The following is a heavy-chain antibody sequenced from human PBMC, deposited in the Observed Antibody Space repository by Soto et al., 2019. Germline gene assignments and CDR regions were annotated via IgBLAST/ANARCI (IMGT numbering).Heavy chain of an antibody. CDR2: IRPDGYGP. J-gene: IGHJ4*02. CDR1: GFTFSDFY. D-gene: IGHD4-4*01. CDR3: AGWGGHDYNY. Sequence: EVQLVQSGGGLVQPGGSLRLSCVGSGFTFSDFYMNWVRQAPGKGLEWVANIRPDGYGPNLVEFEKGRFTTSRDNDKNSLFLQTNSLTADDTAVYYCAGWGGHDYNYWGQGILVTVSS. V-gene: IGHV3-7*03.